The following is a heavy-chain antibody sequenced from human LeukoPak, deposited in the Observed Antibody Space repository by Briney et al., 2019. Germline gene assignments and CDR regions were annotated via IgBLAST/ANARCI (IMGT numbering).Heavy chain of an antibody. CDR3: ARSSPTTVTPVGDY. D-gene: IGHD4-17*01. J-gene: IGHJ4*02. V-gene: IGHV1-8*01. CDR1: GYTFTSYD. Sequence: GASVKVSCKASGYTFTSYDINWVRQATGQGLEWMGWMNPNSGNTGYAQKFQGRVTMTRNTSISTAYMELSSLRSEDTAVYYCARSSPTTVTPVGDYWGQGTLVTVSS. CDR2: MNPNSGNT.